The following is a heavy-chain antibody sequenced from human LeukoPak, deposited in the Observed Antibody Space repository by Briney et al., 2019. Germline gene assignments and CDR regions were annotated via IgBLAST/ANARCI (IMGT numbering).Heavy chain of an antibody. Sequence: SETLSLTCTVSGYSIRSGYYWGWIRQPPGKGLEWIGSMYHSGSTYYNPSLRSRVIISVDTSKNQFSLKLSSVTAADTAVYYCARERDLLYYYYMDVWGKGTTVTVSS. CDR3: ARERDLLYYYYMDV. CDR2: MYHSGST. D-gene: IGHD1-26*01. CDR1: GYSIRSGYY. V-gene: IGHV4-38-2*02. J-gene: IGHJ6*03.